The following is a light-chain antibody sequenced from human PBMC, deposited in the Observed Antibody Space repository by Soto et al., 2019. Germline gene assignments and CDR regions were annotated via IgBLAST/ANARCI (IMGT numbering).Light chain of an antibody. Sequence: DIAITQSPSTLSVSPGDRVVITCRASQTVSRRLAWYQQKPGKAPKFLIYDASTRESGIPSRFSGSGSGTEFTLTISSLQSEDFAVYYCQQDNSCSQTFGQGTKVDIK. CDR2: DAS. CDR1: QTVSRR. V-gene: IGKV1-5*01. CDR3: QQDNSCSQT. J-gene: IGKJ1*01.